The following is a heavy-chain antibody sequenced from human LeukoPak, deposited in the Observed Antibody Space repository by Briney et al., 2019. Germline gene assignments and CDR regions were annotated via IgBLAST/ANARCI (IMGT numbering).Heavy chain of an antibody. J-gene: IGHJ4*02. Sequence: GGSLRLSCAASGSTFSSYAMSWVRQAPGKGLEWVSAISGSGGSTYYADSVKGRFTISRDNSKNTLYLQMNSLRAEDTAVYYCAKSYYYGPGTDYWGQGTLVTVSS. CDR2: ISGSGGST. CDR1: GSTFSSYA. V-gene: IGHV3-23*01. CDR3: AKSYYYGPGTDY. D-gene: IGHD3-10*01.